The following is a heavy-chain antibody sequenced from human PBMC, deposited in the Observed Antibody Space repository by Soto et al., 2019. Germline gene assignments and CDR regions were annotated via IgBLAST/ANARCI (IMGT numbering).Heavy chain of an antibody. J-gene: IGHJ4*03. CDR1: GFHFCNHI. CDR3: ARLYYDYG. CDR2: IRADSAPI. Sequence: PGGALKIPWGRPGFHFCNHIVNLVGADPGKGLEWIAYIRADSAPIFYADSVKGRFTISRDDAKNSLYLQMNSLRDEDTDMYYCARLYYDYGWGQGTMVTVSS. D-gene: IGHD3-3*01. V-gene: IGHV3-48*02.